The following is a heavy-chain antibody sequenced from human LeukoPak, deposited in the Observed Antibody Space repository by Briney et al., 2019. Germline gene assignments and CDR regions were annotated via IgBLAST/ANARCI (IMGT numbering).Heavy chain of an antibody. Sequence: KPSETLSLTCTVSGGSISSSSYYWGWIRQPPGKGLEWIGRIYYSGSTYYNPSLKSRVTISVDTSKNQFSLKLSSVTAADAAVYYCARRRPPTHHSGSYYDAFDIWGQGTMVTVSS. V-gene: IGHV4-39*01. CDR1: GGSISSSSYY. D-gene: IGHD1-26*01. CDR2: IYYSGST. J-gene: IGHJ3*02. CDR3: ARRRPPTHHSGSYYDAFDI.